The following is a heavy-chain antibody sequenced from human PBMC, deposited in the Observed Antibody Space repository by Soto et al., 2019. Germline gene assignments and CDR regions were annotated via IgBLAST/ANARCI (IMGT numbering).Heavy chain of an antibody. Sequence: HPGGSLRRSCVASGFTFSSSWMSWVRQAPGKGLEWVANIKEDGSGKYYVDCVKGRFAISRDNPKNSLYLQMNSLRIEDTAVYYCARGPYWGQGTLVTVSS. CDR1: GFTFSSSW. CDR3: ARGPY. J-gene: IGHJ4*02. CDR2: IKEDGSGK. V-gene: IGHV3-7*01.